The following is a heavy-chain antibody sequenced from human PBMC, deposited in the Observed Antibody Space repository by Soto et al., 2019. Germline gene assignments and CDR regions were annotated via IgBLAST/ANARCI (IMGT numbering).Heavy chain of an antibody. D-gene: IGHD2-8*01. CDR2: IYYSGST. J-gene: IGHJ5*02. CDR1: GGSISSSSYY. CDR3: ARSTILMVYAVRISWFDP. Sequence: SETLSLTCTVSGGSISSSSYYWGWIRQPPGKGLEWIGSIYYSGSTYYNPSLKSRVTISVDTSKNQFSLKLSSVTAADTAVYYCARSTILMVYAVRISWFDPWGQGTLVTVSS. V-gene: IGHV4-39*01.